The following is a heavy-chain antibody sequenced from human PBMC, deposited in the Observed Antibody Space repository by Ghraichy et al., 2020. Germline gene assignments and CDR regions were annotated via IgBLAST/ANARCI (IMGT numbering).Heavy chain of an antibody. D-gene: IGHD3-10*01. V-gene: IGHV3-23*01. CDR3: AKVVRPTWYYFDY. CDR2: ISGNGGST. CDR1: GFTFSSYA. Sequence: GGSLRLSCAASGFTFSSYAMSWVRQAPGKGLEWVSAISGNGGSTFHADSVKGRFTISRDDSKNTLWLQMNSLRAEDTAVYYCAKVVRPTWYYFDYWGQGTLVTVSS. J-gene: IGHJ4*02.